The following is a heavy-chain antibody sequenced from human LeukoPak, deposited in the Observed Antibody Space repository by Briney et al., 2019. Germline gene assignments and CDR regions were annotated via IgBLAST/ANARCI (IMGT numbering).Heavy chain of an antibody. CDR2: IYPGDSDI. J-gene: IGHJ3*02. Sequence: GESLKISCKGSGYSFTSYWIGWVRQMPGKGLEWMGIIYPGDSDIRYSPSFQGQVTISADKSISTAYLRWSSLKASDTAMYYCARSVAVAGPGGAFDIWGQGTMVTVSS. D-gene: IGHD6-19*01. V-gene: IGHV5-51*01. CDR1: GYSFTSYW. CDR3: ARSVAVAGPGGAFDI.